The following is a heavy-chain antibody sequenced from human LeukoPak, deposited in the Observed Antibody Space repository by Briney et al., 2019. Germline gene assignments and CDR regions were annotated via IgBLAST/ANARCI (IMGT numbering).Heavy chain of an antibody. D-gene: IGHD2-15*01. J-gene: IGHJ4*02. CDR3: AKDTCSGGSCYPAGY. Sequence: GGSLRLSCAASGFTVSSNYMSWVRQAPGKGLEWVSVIYSGGSTYYADSVKGRFTISRDNSKNTLYLQMNSLRAEDTAVYYCAKDTCSGGSCYPAGYWGQGTLVTVSS. V-gene: IGHV3-66*01. CDR1: GFTVSSNY. CDR2: IYSGGST.